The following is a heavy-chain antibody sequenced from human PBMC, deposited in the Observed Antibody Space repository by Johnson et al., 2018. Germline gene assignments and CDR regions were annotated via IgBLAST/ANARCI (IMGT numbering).Heavy chain of an antibody. J-gene: IGHJ6*02. Sequence: QLWESGLGVVPPWWSLRLSCLASGFLLSDYDMHWVRQSIGKNLEWVSALGTAGDTHYPDSVKGRFTISRETAKNSLYLEMNSLRAGDTALYYCVRDKSGWGMDVWGQGTTVTVS. CDR3: VRDKSGWGMDV. CDR2: LGTAGDT. V-gene: IGHV3-13*01. D-gene: IGHD6-19*01. CDR1: GFLLSDYD.